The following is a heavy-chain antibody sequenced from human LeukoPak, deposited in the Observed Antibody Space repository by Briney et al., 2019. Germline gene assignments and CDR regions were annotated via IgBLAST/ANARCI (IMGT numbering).Heavy chain of an antibody. V-gene: IGHV3-21*01. Sequence: GGSLRLSCAASGFTFNNYAMSWVRQAPGKGLEWVSSISSSSSNIYYADSVKGRFTISRDNAKNSLYLQMNSLRAEDTAVYYCARGRGVNYDSSGYSDFDYWGQGTLVTVSS. CDR3: ARGRGVNYDSSGYSDFDY. CDR2: ISSSSSNI. D-gene: IGHD3-22*01. J-gene: IGHJ4*02. CDR1: GFTFNNYA.